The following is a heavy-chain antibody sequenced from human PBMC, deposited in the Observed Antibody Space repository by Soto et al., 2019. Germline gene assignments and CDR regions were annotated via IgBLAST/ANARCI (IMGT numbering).Heavy chain of an antibody. Sequence: GGSLRLSCAASGFTYSNDWMSWVRQAPGKGLEWVGRIKSKTDGGTTDYAAPVKGRFTISRDDSKNTLYLQMNSLKTEDTAVYYCTTDRSCSGGSCYLLDAFDIWGQGTMVTVSS. CDR3: TTDRSCSGGSCYLLDAFDI. CDR2: IKSKTDGGTT. J-gene: IGHJ3*02. CDR1: GFTYSNDW. V-gene: IGHV3-15*01. D-gene: IGHD2-15*01.